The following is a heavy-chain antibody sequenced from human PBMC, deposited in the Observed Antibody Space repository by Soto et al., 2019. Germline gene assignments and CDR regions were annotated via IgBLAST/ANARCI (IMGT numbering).Heavy chain of an antibody. CDR1: GYSFTSYW. Sequence: GESLKISCKGSGYSFTSYWIGWVRQMPGKGLEWMGIIYPGDSDTRYSPSFQGQVTISADKSISTAYLQWSSLKASDTAVYYCARHRGSPGSYFGMDVWGQGTTVTVSS. D-gene: IGHD5-12*01. V-gene: IGHV5-51*01. CDR3: ARHRGSPGSYFGMDV. CDR2: IYPGDSDT. J-gene: IGHJ6*02.